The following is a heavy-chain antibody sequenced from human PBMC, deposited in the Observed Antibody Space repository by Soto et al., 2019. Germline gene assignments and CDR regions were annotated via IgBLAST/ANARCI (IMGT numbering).Heavy chain of an antibody. CDR2: IYYSGST. Sequence: PSETLSLTCTVSGGSISSSSYYWGWIRQPPGKGLEWIGSIYYSGSTYYNPSLKSRVTISVDTSKNQFSLKLSSVTAADTAVYYCARRTAYSETYNWFDPWGQGTLVTVSS. D-gene: IGHD3-3*01. CDR3: ARRTAYSETYNWFDP. CDR1: GGSISSSSYY. V-gene: IGHV4-39*01. J-gene: IGHJ5*02.